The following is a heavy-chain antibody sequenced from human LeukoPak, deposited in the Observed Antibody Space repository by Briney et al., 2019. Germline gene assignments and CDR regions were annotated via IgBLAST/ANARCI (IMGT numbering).Heavy chain of an antibody. CDR3: ARHTYGYDAFDI. CDR2: IYYSGSP. D-gene: IGHD4-17*01. Sequence: SETLSLTCTVSGGSISRRTYYWGWIRQPPGKGLEWIGSIYYSGSPYYNPSLKSRVTMSVDTSKNQFSLKLSSVTAADTAVYYCARHTYGYDAFDIWGQGTMVTVSS. J-gene: IGHJ3*02. V-gene: IGHV4-39*01. CDR1: GGSISRRTYY.